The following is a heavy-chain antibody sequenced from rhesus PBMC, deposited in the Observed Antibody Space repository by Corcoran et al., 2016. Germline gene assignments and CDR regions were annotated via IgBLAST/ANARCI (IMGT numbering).Heavy chain of an antibody. J-gene: IGHJ4*01. CDR2: ISSDGSKK. CDR1: GFTFSIYG. V-gene: IGHV3-54*02. Sequence: EVQLVESGGGLAQPGGSLRLSCVGSGFTFSIYGFHWVRQAPGKGLEWEAVISSDGSKKEFADSVKERITISRDNSKNTLYLQMSNLRLEDTAVYYCTRFDYWGQGVLVTVSS. CDR3: TRFDY.